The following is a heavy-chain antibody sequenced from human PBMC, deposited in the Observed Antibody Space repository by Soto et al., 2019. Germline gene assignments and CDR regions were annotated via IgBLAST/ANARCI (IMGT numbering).Heavy chain of an antibody. CDR2: ISYDGSNK. J-gene: IGHJ6*02. D-gene: IGHD5-18*01. Sequence: QVQLVESGGGVVQPGRSLRLSCAASGFTFSSYAMHWVRQAPGKGLEWVAVISYDGSNKYSADSVKGRFTISRDNSKNTLYLRMNSLRAEDTAVYYCARFVDTTMVSYYGMDVWGQGTTVTVSS. CDR1: GFTFSSYA. V-gene: IGHV3-30-3*01. CDR3: ARFVDTTMVSYYGMDV.